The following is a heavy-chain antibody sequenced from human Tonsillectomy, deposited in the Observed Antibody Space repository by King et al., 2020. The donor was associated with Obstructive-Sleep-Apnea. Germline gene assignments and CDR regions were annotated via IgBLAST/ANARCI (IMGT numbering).Heavy chain of an antibody. CDR1: GGSISSYY. V-gene: IGHV4-59*01. CDR3: ARERVYCGGDCYSGWFDP. D-gene: IGHD2-21*02. Sequence: VPLQESGPGLVKPSETLSLTCTVSGGSISSYYWSWIRPPPGKGLEWIGYIYYSGSTNYNPSLKSRVTISVDTSKNQFSLKLSSVTAADTAVYYCARERVYCGGDCYSGWFDPWGQGTLVTVSS. J-gene: IGHJ5*02. CDR2: IYYSGST.